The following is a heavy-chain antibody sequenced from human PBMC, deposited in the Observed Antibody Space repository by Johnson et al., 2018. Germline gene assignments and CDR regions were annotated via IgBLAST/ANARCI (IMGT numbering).Heavy chain of an antibody. J-gene: IGHJ1*01. Sequence: EVQLVESGGGLVQPGGSLRLSCTASGFTFSSYTMSWVRQSPEKGLEWISDISTSGHSTYHADSVKGRFTISRDNSKNTLYLQLSSLRAEDTAVYFCANSVSDYGDYVYLQNWGQGTLVTVSS. CDR3: ANSVSDYGDYVYLQN. V-gene: IGHV3-23*04. CDR2: ISTSGHST. CDR1: GFTFSSYT. D-gene: IGHD4-17*01.